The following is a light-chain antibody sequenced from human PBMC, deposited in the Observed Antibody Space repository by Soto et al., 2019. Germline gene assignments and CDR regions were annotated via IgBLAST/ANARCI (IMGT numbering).Light chain of an antibody. Sequence: QSALTQPASVSGSPGQSITISCTGTSSDVGAYDYVSWYQQHPEKAPKLMIYEVSNRPSGVSNRFSGSKSVNTATLTISGLQADDEADYYCSSYTSSSTRVFGTGTKLTVL. CDR2: EVS. CDR3: SSYTSSSTRV. J-gene: IGLJ1*01. CDR1: SSDVGAYDY. V-gene: IGLV2-14*03.